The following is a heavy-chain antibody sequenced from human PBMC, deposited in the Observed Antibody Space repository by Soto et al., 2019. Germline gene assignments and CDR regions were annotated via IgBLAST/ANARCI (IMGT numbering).Heavy chain of an antibody. J-gene: IGHJ4*02. Sequence: QVQLEKSGSEVKKSGSSVKVSCKASGYSFSSHAITWVRQAPGQGLEWMGGIIPVFGTPSYAQKFQGRVTISADKSTNTSYLELRSLRSEDTAVYYCAIGWALSTSWYWGDGLDSWGQGTQVTVSS. D-gene: IGHD6-13*01. CDR3: AIGWALSTSWYWGDGLDS. V-gene: IGHV1-69*06. CDR1: GYSFSSHA. CDR2: IIPVFGTP.